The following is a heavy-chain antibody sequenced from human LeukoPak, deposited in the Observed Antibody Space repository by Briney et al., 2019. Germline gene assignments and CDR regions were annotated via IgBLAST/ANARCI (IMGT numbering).Heavy chain of an antibody. D-gene: IGHD2-2*01. V-gene: IGHV1-8*01. CDR2: MNPNSGNT. J-gene: IGHJ5*02. CDR1: GYTSTSYD. CDR3: ARSYSCSSTSCYVGWFDP. Sequence: ASVKVSCKASGYTSTSYDINWVRQATGQGLEWMGWMNPNSGNTGYAQKFQGRVTMTRNTSISTAYMELSSLRSEDTAVYYCARSYSCSSTSCYVGWFDPWGQGTLVTVSS.